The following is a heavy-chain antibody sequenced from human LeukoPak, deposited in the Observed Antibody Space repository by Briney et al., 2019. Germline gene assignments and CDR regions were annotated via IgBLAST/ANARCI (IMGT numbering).Heavy chain of an antibody. V-gene: IGHV3-48*03. CDR2: ISSSGSTI. CDR3: ARDLGNWNDVGWFDP. J-gene: IGHJ5*02. D-gene: IGHD1-20*01. Sequence: PGGSLRLSCAASGFTFSSYEMNWVRQAPGKGLEWVSYISSSGSTIYYADSVKGRFTISRDNAKNSLYLQMNSLRAKDTAVYYCARDLGNWNDVGWFDPWGQGTLVTVSS. CDR1: GFTFSSYE.